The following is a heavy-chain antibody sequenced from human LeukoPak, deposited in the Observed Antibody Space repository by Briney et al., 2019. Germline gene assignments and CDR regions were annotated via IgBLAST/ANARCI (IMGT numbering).Heavy chain of an antibody. Sequence: GASVKVSCKASGYTSTGYYMHWVRQAPGQGLEWMGWINPNSGGTNYAQKFQGRVTMTRDTSISTAYVELSRLRSDDTAVYYCARLAVGAPLSVDYWGQGTLVTVSS. CDR2: INPNSGGT. CDR3: ARLAVGAPLSVDY. D-gene: IGHD1-26*01. V-gene: IGHV1-2*02. J-gene: IGHJ4*02. CDR1: GYTSTGYY.